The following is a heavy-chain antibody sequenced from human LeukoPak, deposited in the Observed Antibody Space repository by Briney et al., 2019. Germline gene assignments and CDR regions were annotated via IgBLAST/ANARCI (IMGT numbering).Heavy chain of an antibody. CDR2: IRGDGTSQ. J-gene: IGHJ6*03. CDR3: AAPKDFSNGYDYYMDV. V-gene: IGHV3-30*02. CDR1: GITFSSYG. D-gene: IGHD3-3*01. Sequence: GGSLRLSCVASGITFSSYGMHWVRQVPGRGLEWVGLIRGDGTSQYYVDSVKGRFFISRDNSKNTLYLQMNSLRAEDTAVYYCAAPKDFSNGYDYYMDVWGKGTTVSVSS.